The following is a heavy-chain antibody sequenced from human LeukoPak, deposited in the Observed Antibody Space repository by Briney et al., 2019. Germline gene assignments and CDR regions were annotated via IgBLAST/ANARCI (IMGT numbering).Heavy chain of an antibody. V-gene: IGHV1-18*01. J-gene: IGHJ4*02. CDR2: INVDSGNT. D-gene: IGHD6-19*01. Sequence: ASVKVSCKASGYLFSTYGLSWVRQAPGQGLEWMGWINVDSGNTKFAQKIQGRVTMTTDTSTKTAYMELRSLRSADTAVYYCARGGGKHSSPLYSDYWGQGTLVTVSS. CDR1: GYLFSTYG. CDR3: ARGGGKHSSPLYSDY.